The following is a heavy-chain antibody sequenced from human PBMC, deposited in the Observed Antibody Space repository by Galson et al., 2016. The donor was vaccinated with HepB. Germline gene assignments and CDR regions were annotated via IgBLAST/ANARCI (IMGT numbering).Heavy chain of an antibody. CDR2: ISGSGGDST. CDR3: AKDQAQNMAVALRWYDP. J-gene: IGHJ5*02. Sequence: SLRLSCAASGFSFSSYAMSWVRQAPGKGLGWVSAISGSGGDSTYYADSVKGRFTISRDNSKNMLYLQMNSLRAEDTAVYDCAKDQAQNMAVALRWYDPWGQGTLVTVSS. V-gene: IGHV3-23*01. D-gene: IGHD6-19*01. CDR1: GFSFSSYA.